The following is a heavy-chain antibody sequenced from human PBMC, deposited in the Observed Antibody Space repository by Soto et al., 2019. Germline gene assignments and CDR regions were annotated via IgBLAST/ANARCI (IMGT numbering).Heavy chain of an antibody. V-gene: IGHV1-69*06. CDR1: GGAFRSYT. J-gene: IGHJ6*02. CDR2: ITPIFGAA. CDR3: ARDEIAVANRVGMDV. D-gene: IGHD6-19*01. Sequence: SVKVSCKASGGAFRSYTISWVRQAPGQGLEWMGGITPIFGAANYAQKLEGRVTISADKSTTTAYMELSNLTSEDTAVYYCARDEIAVANRVGMDVWGQGTKVTVYS.